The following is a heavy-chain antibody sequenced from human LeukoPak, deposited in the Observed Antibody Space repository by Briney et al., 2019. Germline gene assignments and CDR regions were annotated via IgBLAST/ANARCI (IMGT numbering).Heavy chain of an antibody. CDR2: IHYTGET. CDR1: GVSMSTYF. CDR3: AGDNSKSYRFDY. V-gene: IGHV4-59*12. Sequence: SETLSLTCSVSGVSMSTYFWSWIRQPPGKGLEWLAFIHYTGETNYNPSLRSRLTISVDTSKNQFSLRLSSVTAADTAVYYCAGDNSKSYRFDYWGQGTLVTVSS. D-gene: IGHD5-18*01. J-gene: IGHJ4*02.